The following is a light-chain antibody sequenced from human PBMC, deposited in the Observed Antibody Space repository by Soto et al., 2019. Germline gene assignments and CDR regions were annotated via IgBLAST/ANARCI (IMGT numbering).Light chain of an antibody. J-gene: IGKJ1*01. V-gene: IGKV1-5*03. CDR1: QSINKW. Sequence: DILLTQSPSTLSASVGDRVTISCRASQSINKWLAWYQHKPGKAPNLLIYKASTLKSGVPSRFSGSGSGTEFTLTISSLQPDDFATYYCQHYNSYSEAFGQGTKVELK. CDR2: KAS. CDR3: QHYNSYSEA.